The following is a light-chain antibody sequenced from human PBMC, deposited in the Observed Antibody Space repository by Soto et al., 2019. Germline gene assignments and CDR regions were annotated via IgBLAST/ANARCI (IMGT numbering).Light chain of an antibody. CDR2: ATS. J-gene: IGKJ1*01. V-gene: IGKV1-39*01. CDR1: QGIRKD. CDR3: QQSYSTPRT. Sequence: IQMTQSPSSLSASVGDRVTMTCRASQGIRKDLAWYQQKPGKAPKLLIYATSSLQSGVPSRFSGSGSGTDFTLTISSLQPEDFATYYCQQSYSTPRTFGQGTKVDNK.